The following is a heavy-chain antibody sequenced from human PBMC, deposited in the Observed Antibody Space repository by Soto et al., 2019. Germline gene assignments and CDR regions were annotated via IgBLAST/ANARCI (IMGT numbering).Heavy chain of an antibody. CDR2: ISGSGTTI. D-gene: IGHD3-22*01. CDR1: GFIFSSYA. V-gene: IGHV3-48*01. J-gene: IGHJ4*02. Sequence: HLVESGGGLVQPGGSLRLSCAASGFIFSSYAINWVRQAPGKGLEWVSYISGSGTTIYYADSVKGRFTISRDYAKNSLYLQMNSLRAEDTAVYYCASFSRMTDGYYWGQGTLVTVSS. CDR3: ASFSRMTDGYY.